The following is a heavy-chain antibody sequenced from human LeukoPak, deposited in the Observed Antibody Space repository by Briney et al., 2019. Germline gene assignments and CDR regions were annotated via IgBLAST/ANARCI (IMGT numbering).Heavy chain of an antibody. CDR3: ARDPDRYDILTGYYSN. D-gene: IGHD3-9*01. CDR2: ISSSSSYI. J-gene: IGHJ4*02. V-gene: IGHV3-21*01. CDR1: GFTFSSCS. Sequence: GGSLRLSCAASGFTFSSCSMSWVRQAPGKGLEWVSSISSSSSYIYYADSVKGRFTISRDNAKNSLYLQMNSLRAEDTAVYYCARDPDRYDILTGYYSNWGQGALVTVSS.